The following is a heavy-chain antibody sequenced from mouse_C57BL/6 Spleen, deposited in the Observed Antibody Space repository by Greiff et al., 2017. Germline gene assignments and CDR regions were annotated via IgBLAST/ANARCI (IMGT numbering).Heavy chain of an antibody. CDR1: GYAFSSSW. D-gene: IGHD2-4*01. J-gene: IGHJ2*01. CDR2: IYPGDGDT. Sequence: VKLMESGPELVKPGASVKISCKASGYAFSSSWMNWVKQRPGKGLEWIGRIYPGDGDTNYNGKFKGKATLTADKSSSTAYMQLSSLTSEDSAVYFCARGRSTMITTGGNYFDYWGQGTTLTVSS. CDR3: ARGRSTMITTGGNYFDY. V-gene: IGHV1-82*01.